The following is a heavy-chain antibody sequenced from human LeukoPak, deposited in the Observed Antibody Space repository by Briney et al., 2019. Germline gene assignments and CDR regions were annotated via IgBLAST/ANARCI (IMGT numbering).Heavy chain of an antibody. J-gene: IGHJ6*03. Sequence: PGGSLRLSCAASGFTFNKYNMNWVRQAPGKGLVWVSRINTDGSSTSYADSVKGRFTISRDNAKNTLYLQMNSLRAEDTAVYYCARVRYSSSWYATYYYYYYMDVWGKGTTVTVSS. V-gene: IGHV3-74*01. CDR1: GFTFNKYN. CDR2: INTDGSST. D-gene: IGHD6-13*01. CDR3: ARVRYSSSWYATYYYYYYMDV.